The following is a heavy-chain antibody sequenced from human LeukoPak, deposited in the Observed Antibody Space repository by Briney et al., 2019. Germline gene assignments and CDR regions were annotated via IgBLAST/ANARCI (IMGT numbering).Heavy chain of an antibody. D-gene: IGHD4-23*01. CDR3: ARDRTHYGGNSGFDY. Sequence: SETLSLTCTISGGSMSSYYWSWIRQSAGEGLEWIRRIYASGSPNYNPSLKSRVTISVDKSKNQFSLKLSSVTAADTAVYYCARDRTHYGGNSGFDYWGQGTLVTVSS. J-gene: IGHJ4*02. CDR2: IYASGSP. V-gene: IGHV4-4*07. CDR1: GGSMSSYY.